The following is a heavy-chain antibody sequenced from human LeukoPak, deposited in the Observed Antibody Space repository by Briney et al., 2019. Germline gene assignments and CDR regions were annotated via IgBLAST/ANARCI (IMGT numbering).Heavy chain of an antibody. D-gene: IGHD6-19*01. V-gene: IGHV3-7*01. J-gene: IGHJ6*03. CDR2: IKQDGSEK. Sequence: GGSLRLSCAASGFTFSSYSMNWVRQAPGKGLEWVANIKQDGSEKYYVDSVKGRFTISRDNAKNSLYLQMNSLRAEDTAVYYCARDLRESSGYYHYMDVWGKGTAVTVSS. CDR3: ARDLRESSGYYHYMDV. CDR1: GFTFSSYS.